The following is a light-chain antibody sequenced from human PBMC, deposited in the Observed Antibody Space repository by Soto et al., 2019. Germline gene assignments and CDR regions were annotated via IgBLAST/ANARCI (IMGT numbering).Light chain of an antibody. CDR1: QSFSTY. CDR3: QQYNTYPLT. V-gene: IGKV1-5*01. CDR2: DAS. Sequence: DIHMTQSPSTVSASVGDRVTITCRASQSFSTYLAWYQQKPGNAPKLLIYDASTLKSGVPSRFRGSGSGTKFTLAISSLQPDDFATYYCQQYNTYPLTFGGGTKVDIK. J-gene: IGKJ4*01.